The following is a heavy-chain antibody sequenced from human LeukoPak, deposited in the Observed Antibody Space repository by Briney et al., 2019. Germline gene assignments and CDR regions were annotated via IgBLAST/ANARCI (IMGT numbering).Heavy chain of an antibody. CDR2: IYHSGST. Sequence: SETLSLTCTVSGGSISSGGYYWSWIRQPPGKGLEWIGYIYHSGSTYYNPSLKSRVTISVDRSKNQFSLKLSSVTAADTAVYYCARDGSSSALGIDYWGQGTLVTVFS. CDR1: GGSISSGGYY. J-gene: IGHJ4*02. V-gene: IGHV4-30-2*01. CDR3: ARDGSSSALGIDY. D-gene: IGHD6-6*01.